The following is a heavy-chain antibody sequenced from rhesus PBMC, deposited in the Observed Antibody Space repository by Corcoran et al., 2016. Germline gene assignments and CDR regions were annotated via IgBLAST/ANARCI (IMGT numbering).Heavy chain of an antibody. CDR3: AIDHYNIWTGPYWYFDL. CDR1: GGSISSNY. D-gene: IGHD3-3*01. Sequence: QVQLQESGPGLVKPSETLSLTCAVSGGSISSNYWSWIRQPPGKGLEWIGRISGSGGSTDYHPSLKSRVTISTDTSKNPFSLKLSSVTAADTAVYYCAIDHYNIWTGPYWYFDLWGPGTPITISS. CDR2: ISGSGGST. V-gene: IGHV4-173*01. J-gene: IGHJ2*01.